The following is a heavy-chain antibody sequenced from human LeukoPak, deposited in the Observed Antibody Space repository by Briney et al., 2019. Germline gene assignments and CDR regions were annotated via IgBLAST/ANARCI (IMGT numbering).Heavy chain of an antibody. CDR1: GGSFSGYY. CDR2: INHSGST. J-gene: IGHJ4*02. D-gene: IGHD5-18*01. CDR3: ASFGGYGYSYDY. Sequence: PSETLSLTCAVYGGSFSGYYWSWIRQPPGKGLEWIGEINHSGSTNYNPSLKSRVTISVDTSKNQFSLKLSSVTAADTAVYYCASFGGYGYSYDYWGQGTLVTVSS. V-gene: IGHV4-34*01.